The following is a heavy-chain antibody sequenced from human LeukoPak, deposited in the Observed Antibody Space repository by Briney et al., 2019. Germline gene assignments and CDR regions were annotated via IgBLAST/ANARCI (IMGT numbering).Heavy chain of an antibody. CDR2: IYYSGST. CDR1: GGSISSSSYY. J-gene: IGHJ3*02. V-gene: IGHV4-39*01. Sequence: SETLSLTCTVSGGSISSSSYYWGWIRQPPGKGPEWIGSIYYSGSTYYNTSLKSRVTISVDTSKNQFSLKLSSVTAADTAVYYCARLRYSGGYNFMGLDAFDIWGQGTMVTVSS. D-gene: IGHD5-24*01. CDR3: ARLRYSGGYNFMGLDAFDI.